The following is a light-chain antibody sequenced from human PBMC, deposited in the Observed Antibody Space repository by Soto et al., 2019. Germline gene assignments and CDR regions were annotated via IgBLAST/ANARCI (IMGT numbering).Light chain of an antibody. CDR3: QQSYSMPPIT. CDR2: AAS. CDR1: QSISSY. V-gene: IGKV1-39*01. Sequence: DIQMTQSPSSLSASVGDRVTITCRASQSISSYLNWYQQKPGKAPKLLIYAASSLQSGVPSRFGGSGSGTDFTLTISSLQPEDFATYYCQQSYSMPPITFGQGTRLEIK. J-gene: IGKJ5*01.